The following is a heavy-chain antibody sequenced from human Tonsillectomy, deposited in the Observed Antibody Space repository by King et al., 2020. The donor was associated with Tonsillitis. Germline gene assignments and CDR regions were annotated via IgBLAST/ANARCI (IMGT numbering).Heavy chain of an antibody. J-gene: IGHJ4*02. D-gene: IGHD1-26*01. CDR2: MYETGTI. Sequence: QLQESGPGVVKSSETLSLTCTVSGGSISSGDHFWAWIRQPPGKGREWIGYMYETGTIFYNPSPKSRSTISGGTSENRFSLKLSSVTAADTAVYFCARYVSGSFDYWGQGALVTVSS. V-gene: IGHV4-39*01. CDR3: ARYVSGSFDY. CDR1: GGSISSGDHF.